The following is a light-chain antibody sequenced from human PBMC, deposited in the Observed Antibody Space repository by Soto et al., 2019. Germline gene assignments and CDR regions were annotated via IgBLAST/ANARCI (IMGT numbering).Light chain of an antibody. V-gene: IGLV2-14*03. CDR1: SSDVGGYNF. CDR2: ELT. J-gene: IGLJ1*01. CDR3: NSYSTSSTLV. Sequence: QSALTQPASVSGSPGQSITISCTGTSSDVGGYNFVSWYQQHPCKAPKLMIYELTSLPSGVSNRFSGSKSGNTASLTISGLQAEDEADYYCNSYSTSSTLVFGTGTKLTVL.